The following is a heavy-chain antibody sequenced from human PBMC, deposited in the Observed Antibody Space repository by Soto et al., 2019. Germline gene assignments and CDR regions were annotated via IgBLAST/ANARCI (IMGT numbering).Heavy chain of an antibody. V-gene: IGHV4-4*07. Sequence: QVQLQESGPGLVKPSETLSLTCTVSGGSISSYYWSWIRQPAGKGLEWIGRIYTSGSTNYNPSLKSRVTMSVDTSKNQFSLKLSSVTAADTAVYYCARDLDILTGYYGTDEYYFDYWGQGTLVTVSS. CDR2: IYTSGST. CDR3: ARDLDILTGYYGTDEYYFDY. D-gene: IGHD3-9*01. J-gene: IGHJ4*02. CDR1: GGSISSYY.